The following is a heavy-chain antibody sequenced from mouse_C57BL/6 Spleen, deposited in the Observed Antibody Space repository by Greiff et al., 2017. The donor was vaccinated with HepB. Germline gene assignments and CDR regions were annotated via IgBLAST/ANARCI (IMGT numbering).Heavy chain of an antibody. CDR2: ISGGGGNT. Sequence: EVRLVESGGGLVKPGGSLKLSCAASGFTFSSYTMSWVRQTPEKRLEWVATISGGGGNTYYPDSVKGRFTISRDNAKNTLYLQMSSLRSEDTALYYCARHFSYGSSYFDYWGQGTTLTVSS. D-gene: IGHD1-1*01. J-gene: IGHJ2*01. V-gene: IGHV5-9*01. CDR3: ARHFSYGSSYFDY. CDR1: GFTFSSYT.